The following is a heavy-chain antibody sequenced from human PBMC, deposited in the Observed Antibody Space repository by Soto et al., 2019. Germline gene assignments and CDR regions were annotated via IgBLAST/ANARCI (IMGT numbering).Heavy chain of an antibody. V-gene: IGHV3-33*01. CDR3: ARDSSGWPYYYGMDV. D-gene: IGHD6-19*01. CDR2: IWYDGSNK. CDR1: GFTFSSYG. J-gene: IGHJ6*02. Sequence: GGSLRLSCEASGFTFSSYGMHWVRQAPGKGLEWVAVIWYDGSNKYYADSVKGRFTISRDNSKNTLYLQMNSLRAEDTAVYYCARDSSGWPYYYGMDVWGQGTTVTVSS.